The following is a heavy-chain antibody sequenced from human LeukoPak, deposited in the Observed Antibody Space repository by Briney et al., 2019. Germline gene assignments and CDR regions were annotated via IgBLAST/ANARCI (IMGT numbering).Heavy chain of an antibody. Sequence: GASVTVSCMASGYTFTGYYMHWVRQAPGQGLEWVGCINPNSGGTNYAQKFQSRVTMTRDTSISTDYKELSRLRFDDTAVYYCARVGAVTMIRHYYYYGMDVWGQGNTATVSS. CDR3: ARVGAVTMIRHYYYYGMDV. CDR1: GYTFTGYY. CDR2: INPNSGGT. D-gene: IGHD3-22*01. J-gene: IGHJ6*02. V-gene: IGHV1-2*02.